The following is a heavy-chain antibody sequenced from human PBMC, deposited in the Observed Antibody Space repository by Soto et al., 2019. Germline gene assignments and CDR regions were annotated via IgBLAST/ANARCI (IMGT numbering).Heavy chain of an antibody. D-gene: IGHD2-15*01. CDR2: IYYTGST. Sequence: QVQLQESGPGLVKPSETLSLTCSVSAGSISTYHWSWIRQPAGKGLEWIGRIYYTGSTDYNPSLKSRVTMSVDTSKNQFSLKVSSVTAADTAVYHCARDCSGGACYPASFDYWGQGTLVTVSS. J-gene: IGHJ4*02. CDR3: ARDCSGGACYPASFDY. V-gene: IGHV4-4*07. CDR1: AGSISTYH.